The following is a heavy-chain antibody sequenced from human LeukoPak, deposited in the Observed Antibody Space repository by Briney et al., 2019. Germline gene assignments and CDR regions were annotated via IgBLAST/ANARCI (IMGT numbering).Heavy chain of an antibody. Sequence: GGSLRLSCAASGFAFSSSWMLWVRQAPGKGLVWVSRINSDGTYTNYADSVKGRFTISRDNAKNTLYLQMNSLRAEDTAVYYCAKDKMDSSSSGEGIFDYWGQGTLVTVSS. V-gene: IGHV3-74*01. CDR3: AKDKMDSSSSGEGIFDY. D-gene: IGHD6-6*01. CDR2: INSDGTYT. J-gene: IGHJ4*02. CDR1: GFAFSSSW.